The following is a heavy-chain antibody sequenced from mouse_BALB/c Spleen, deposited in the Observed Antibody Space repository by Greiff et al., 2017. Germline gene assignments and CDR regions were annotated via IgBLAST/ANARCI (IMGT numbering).Heavy chain of an antibody. CDR2: IYPGSGST. V-gene: IGHV1-55*01. Sequence: QVQLQQPGAELVKPGTSVKLSCKASGYTFTSYWINWVKLRPGQGLEWIGDIYPGSGSTNYNEKFKSKATLTVDTSSSTAYMQLSSLASEDSALYYCARYLYYGYLYDYAMDYWGQGTSVTVSS. J-gene: IGHJ4*01. D-gene: IGHD2-2*01. CDR1: GYTFTSYW. CDR3: ARYLYYGYLYDYAMDY.